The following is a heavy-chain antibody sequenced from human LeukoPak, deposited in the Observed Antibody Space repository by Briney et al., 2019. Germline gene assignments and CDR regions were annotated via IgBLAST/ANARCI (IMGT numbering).Heavy chain of an antibody. J-gene: IGHJ4*02. V-gene: IGHV4-59*01. CDR3: AGSITIFGVVIGPTFDY. Sequence: GSLRLSCAASGFTFSSYAMSWVRQPPGKGLEWIGYIYYSGSTNYNPSLKSRVTISVDTSKNQFSLKLSSVTAADTAVYYCAGSITIFGVVIGPTFDYWGQGTLVTVSS. D-gene: IGHD3-3*01. CDR1: GFTFSSYA. CDR2: IYYSGST.